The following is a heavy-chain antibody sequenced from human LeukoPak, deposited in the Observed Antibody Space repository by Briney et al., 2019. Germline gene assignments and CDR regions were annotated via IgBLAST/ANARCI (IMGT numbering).Heavy chain of an antibody. CDR1: GGTINEYY. J-gene: IGHJ6*03. D-gene: IGHD3-22*01. CDR2: IYSSGST. CDR3: ARDSRYSDTSGYYYSHYYMDV. V-gene: IGHV4-59*01. Sequence: SETLSLTCNVYGGTINEYYWSWIRQPPGKGLEKIGYIYSSGSTNYNPSLTSRGNMSVDTSKKKCSLKLSSVTAADTAVYYCARDSRYSDTSGYYYSHYYMDVWGKGTTVTVSS.